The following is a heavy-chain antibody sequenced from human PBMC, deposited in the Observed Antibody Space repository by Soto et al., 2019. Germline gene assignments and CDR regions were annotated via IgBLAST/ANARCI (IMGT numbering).Heavy chain of an antibody. CDR3: AVTYGSGSYIPTRKYSGYDYPLYFDY. D-gene: IGHD3-10*01. CDR2: INPSGGST. CDR1: GYTFTSYY. V-gene: IGHV1-46*01. Sequence: ASVKVSCKASGYTFTSYYMHWVRQAPGQGLEWMGIINPSGGSTSYAQKFQGRVTMTRDTSTSTVYMELSSLRSEDTAVYYCAVTYGSGSYIPTRKYSGYDYPLYFDYWGQGTLVTVSS. J-gene: IGHJ4*02.